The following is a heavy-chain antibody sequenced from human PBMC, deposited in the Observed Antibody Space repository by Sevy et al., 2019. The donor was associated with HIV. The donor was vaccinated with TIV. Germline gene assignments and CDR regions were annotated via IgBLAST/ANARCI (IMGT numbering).Heavy chain of an antibody. V-gene: IGHV4-61*01. CDR2: IHYSGST. CDR3: AGDGGTYPYYFDY. D-gene: IGHD1-26*01. J-gene: IGHJ4*02. Sequence: SETLSLTWTVSGGSVSSGSYFWSWIRQPPGKGLEWMGYIHYSGSTNYNPSLKSRVTISVDTSKNQFSLILSAVTAAATAVYYCAGDGGTYPYYFDYWGQGTLVTVSS. CDR1: GGSVSSGSYF.